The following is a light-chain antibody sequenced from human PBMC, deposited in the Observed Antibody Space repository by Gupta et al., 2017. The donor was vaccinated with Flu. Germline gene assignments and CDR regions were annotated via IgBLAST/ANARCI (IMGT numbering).Light chain of an antibody. V-gene: IGKV3-20*01. J-gene: IGKJ1*01. CDR3: HGDEGPGRT. Sequence: IELTQSPGTLSLSPGERATLSCRASQSVSSSYLASYQYNPCQVPRLLIYATSSRATGIPDTSRDSGSGTDFSLSISRIVLEDFAVYYCHGDEGPGRTFGQGTKVEVK. CDR1: QSVSSSY. CDR2: ATS.